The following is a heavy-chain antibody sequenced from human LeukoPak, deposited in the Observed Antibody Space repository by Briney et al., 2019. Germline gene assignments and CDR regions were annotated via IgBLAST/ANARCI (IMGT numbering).Heavy chain of an antibody. J-gene: IGHJ5*02. V-gene: IGHV3-23*01. CDR2: ISYDGGTT. Sequence: GGSLRLSCSASGFTFSTSAMTWVRQAPGKGPEWVSFISYDGGTTSYSDSAKGRFTISRDNSKNTLYLQMNSLRAEDTAVYYCARGRIVATKGTFRFDPWGQGTLVTVSS. CDR3: ARGRIVATKGTFRFDP. CDR1: GFTFSTSA. D-gene: IGHD5-12*01.